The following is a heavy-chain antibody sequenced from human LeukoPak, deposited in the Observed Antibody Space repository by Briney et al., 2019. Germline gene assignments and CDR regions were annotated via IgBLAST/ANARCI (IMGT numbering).Heavy chain of an antibody. V-gene: IGHV3-23*01. D-gene: IGHD2-15*01. CDR3: AKDLEVAALYGMDV. J-gene: IGHJ6*02. CDR2: ISGSGGST. CDR1: GFTFSSYA. Sequence: GGSLRLSCAASGFTFSSYAMSWVRQAPGKGLEWVSAISGSGGSTYYADSVKGRFTISRDNSKNTLYLQTNSLRAEDTAVYYCAKDLEVAALYGMDVWGQGTTVTVSS.